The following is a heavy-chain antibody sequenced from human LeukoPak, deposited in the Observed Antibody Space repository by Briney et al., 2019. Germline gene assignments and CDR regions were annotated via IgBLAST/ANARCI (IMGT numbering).Heavy chain of an antibody. CDR3: ARGGSGWYLDFDY. D-gene: IGHD6-19*01. CDR1: GFTFSSYW. CDR2: IKQDGSEK. Sequence: GGSLRLSCAASGFTFSSYWMSWVRQAPGKGLEWVANIKQDGSEKYYVDSVKGRFTISRDNAKNSLYPQMNSLRAEDTAVYYCARGGSGWYLDFDYWGQGTLVTVSS. V-gene: IGHV3-7*01. J-gene: IGHJ4*02.